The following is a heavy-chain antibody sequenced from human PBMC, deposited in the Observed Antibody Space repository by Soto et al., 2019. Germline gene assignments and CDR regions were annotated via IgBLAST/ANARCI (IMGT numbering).Heavy chain of an antibody. V-gene: IGHV1-2*02. CDR3: ARDRGDNSGLDH. CDR2: INPNSGGT. Sequence: ASVKVSCKTSGYSFTDYYMHWVRQAPGQGLEWMGWINPNSGGTNYAQRFQGRVTMTRDTSISTAYMELSRLTSDDTAVYYCARDRGDNSGLDHWGQGTLVTVSS. CDR1: GYSFTDYY. D-gene: IGHD6-19*01. J-gene: IGHJ4*02.